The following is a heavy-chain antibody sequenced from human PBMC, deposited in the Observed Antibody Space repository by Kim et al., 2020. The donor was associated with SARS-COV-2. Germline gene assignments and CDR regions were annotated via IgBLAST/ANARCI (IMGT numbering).Heavy chain of an antibody. J-gene: IGHJ3*02. CDR3: ARGWLLDPFDI. CDR2: IKQDGSEK. D-gene: IGHD5-12*01. Sequence: GGSLRLSCAASGFTFSSYWMSWVRQAPGKGLEWVANIKQDGSEKYYVDSVKGRFTISRDNTKNSLYLQMNSLRAEDTAVYYCARGWLLDPFDIWGQGTMVTVSS. CDR1: GFTFSSYW. V-gene: IGHV3-7*01.